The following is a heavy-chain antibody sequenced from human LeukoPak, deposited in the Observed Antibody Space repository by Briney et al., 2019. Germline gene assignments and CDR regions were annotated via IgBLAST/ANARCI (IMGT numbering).Heavy chain of an antibody. V-gene: IGHV1-2*02. CDR1: GYTFTGYY. J-gene: IGHJ4*02. CDR3: ARARAIFGNFDY. CDR2: INPNSGGT. Sequence: ASVKVSCKASGYTFTGYYMHWVRQAPGQGLEWMGWINPNSGGTNYAQKFQGRVTMTRDTSISTAYMELSRLRSDDMAVYYCARARAIFGNFDYWGQGTLVTVSP. D-gene: IGHD3-3*01.